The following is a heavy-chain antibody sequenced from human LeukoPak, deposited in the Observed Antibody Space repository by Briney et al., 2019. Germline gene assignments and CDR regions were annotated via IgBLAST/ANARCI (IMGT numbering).Heavy chain of an antibody. CDR2: ISSSSSYI. Sequence: GRSLRLSCAASGFTFSSYSMNWVRQAPGKGLEWVSSISSSSSYIYYADSVKGRFTISRDNAKNSLYLQMNSLRVEDTAVYYCAKDLGILRHFDWLRDCWGQGTLLTVSS. V-gene: IGHV3-21*01. CDR1: GFTFSSYS. D-gene: IGHD3-9*01. CDR3: AKDLGILRHFDWLRDC. J-gene: IGHJ4*02.